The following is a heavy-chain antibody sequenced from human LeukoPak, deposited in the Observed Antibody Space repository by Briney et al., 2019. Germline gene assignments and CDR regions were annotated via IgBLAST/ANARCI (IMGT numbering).Heavy chain of an antibody. J-gene: IGHJ4*02. CDR1: GYTFSDHY. Sequence: GASVKVSCKASGYTFSDHYIQWVRQAPGQGFDWLGWINPDSGGTDYARKFRGRATMTRDMSLSTAYMELTRLTYDDTAVYYCARGALDPETVTNYFEYWAQGTLVTVSS. V-gene: IGHV1-2*02. CDR3: ARGALDPETVTNYFEY. D-gene: IGHD4-17*01. CDR2: INPDSGGT.